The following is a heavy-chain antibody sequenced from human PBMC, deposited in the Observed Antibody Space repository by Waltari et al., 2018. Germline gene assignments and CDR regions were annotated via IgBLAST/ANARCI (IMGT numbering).Heavy chain of an antibody. D-gene: IGHD3-10*01. CDR1: GGSLSSGDYY. Sequence: QVRLQESGPGVVKPSQTLSLTSTVSGGSLSSGDYYWSCIRRPPGKGLEWIGSIYYNGNTYYNPSLKSRLTMAVDTSKNQFSLKVSSVTAADTAVYYCASPHYYHAGSYIDYWGQGTLVTVSS. V-gene: IGHV4-30-4*01. J-gene: IGHJ4*02. CDR3: ASPHYYHAGSYIDY. CDR2: IYYNGNT.